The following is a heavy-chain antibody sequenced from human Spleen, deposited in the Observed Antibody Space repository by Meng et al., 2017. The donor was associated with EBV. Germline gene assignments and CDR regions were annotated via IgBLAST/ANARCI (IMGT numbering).Heavy chain of an antibody. CDR3: ARAIISSYGGVGFDY. CDR1: GGSVSSGNYY. D-gene: IGHD5-18*01. J-gene: IGHJ4*02. Sequence: QVQLPESGPGLVKPSETLSLTCTVSGGSVSSGNYYWSWIRQPPGKGLEWIGYIYYSGSTNYNPSLKSRVTISVDTSKNQFSLKLSSVTAADTAVYYCARAIISSYGGVGFDYWGQGTLVTVSS. CDR2: IYYSGST. V-gene: IGHV4-61*01.